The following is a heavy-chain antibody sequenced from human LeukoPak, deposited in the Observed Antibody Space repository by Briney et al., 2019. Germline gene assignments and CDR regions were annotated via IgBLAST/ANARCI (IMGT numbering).Heavy chain of an antibody. D-gene: IGHD3-10*01. V-gene: IGHV3-7*01. CDR2: IRQDGGQT. CDR3: ARDGHSSGSFDY. J-gene: IGHJ4*02. Sequence: GGSLRLSCAASGFTVSSNDMSWVRQAPGKGLQWVGNIRQDGGQTHYSDSVKGRFTISRDNAKRSLYLQMNSLRPEDTAVYYCARDGHSSGSFDYWGQGTLVTVSS. CDR1: GFTVSSND.